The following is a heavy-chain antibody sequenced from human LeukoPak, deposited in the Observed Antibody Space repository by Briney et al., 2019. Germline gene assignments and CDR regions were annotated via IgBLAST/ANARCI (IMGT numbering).Heavy chain of an antibody. D-gene: IGHD3-3*01. CDR1: GGTFSSYA. CDR2: ISAYNGNT. J-gene: IGHJ4*02. V-gene: IGHV1-18*01. CDR3: ARGRFLEWCDY. Sequence: ASVKVSCKASGGTFSSYAISWVRQAPGQGLEWMGWISAYNGNTNYAQKLQGRVTMTTDTSTSTAYMELRSLRSDDTAVYYCARGRFLEWCDYWGQGTLVTVSS.